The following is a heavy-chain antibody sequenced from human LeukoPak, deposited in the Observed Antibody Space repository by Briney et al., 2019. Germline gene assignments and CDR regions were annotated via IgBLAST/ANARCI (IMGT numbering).Heavy chain of an antibody. J-gene: IGHJ4*02. CDR3: ARGPNGYHNT. CDR1: GFTFSSYG. Sequence: GGTLRLSCSASGFTFSSYGMSWVRQARGKGLEWVSGISGSGGSTYFADSVKGRFTISRDNSKNTLYLQMNSLRAEDTAVYYCARGPNGYHNTGGQGTLVTVSS. D-gene: IGHD5-24*01. CDR2: ISGSGGST. V-gene: IGHV3-23*01.